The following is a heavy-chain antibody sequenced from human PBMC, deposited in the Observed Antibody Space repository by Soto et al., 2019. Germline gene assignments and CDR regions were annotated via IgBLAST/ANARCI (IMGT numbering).Heavy chain of an antibody. CDR3: ARDHSSSWTYAC. D-gene: IGHD6-13*01. J-gene: IGHJ4*02. V-gene: IGHV3-48*02. CDR2: ISSSSSTI. Sequence: GGSLRLSCTASGFTFSTYRMNWVRQAPGKGLEWVSYISSSSSTIYYADSVKGRFTISRDNAKNSLYLQMNSLRDEDTAVYYCARDHSSSWTYACWGQGTMVTVS. CDR1: GFTFSTYR.